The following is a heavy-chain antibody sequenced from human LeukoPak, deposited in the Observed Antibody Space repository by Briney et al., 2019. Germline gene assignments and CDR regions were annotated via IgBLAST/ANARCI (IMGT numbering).Heavy chain of an antibody. CDR3: ARGAYSSGWYPSWFDP. CDR1: GFTFSYFT. V-gene: IGHV3-74*01. J-gene: IGHJ5*02. D-gene: IGHD6-19*01. Sequence: GGSLRLSCTASGFTFSYFTMHWVRQAPGKGLEWVSRINGDGSSTNYADSVKGRFTISRDNAKNTLYLQMNSLRDEDTAVYYCARGAYSSGWYPSWFDPWGQGTLVTVSS. CDR2: INGDGSST.